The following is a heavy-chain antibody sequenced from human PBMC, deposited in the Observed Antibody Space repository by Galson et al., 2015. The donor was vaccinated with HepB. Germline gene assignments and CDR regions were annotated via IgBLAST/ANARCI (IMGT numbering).Heavy chain of an antibody. V-gene: IGHV1-2*02. CDR1: GFPFTAYY. D-gene: IGHD2-15*01. CDR2: IHPASGGA. J-gene: IGHJ4*02. Sequence: SVKVSCKASGFPFTAYYMHWVRQAPGQGLEWMGWIHPASGGAEFAQKFQGRVTMTRDTSISTVYMEVGRLKSDDTAIYYCAKTRGGSNFDQWGQGTLVTVSS. CDR3: AKTRGGSNFDQ.